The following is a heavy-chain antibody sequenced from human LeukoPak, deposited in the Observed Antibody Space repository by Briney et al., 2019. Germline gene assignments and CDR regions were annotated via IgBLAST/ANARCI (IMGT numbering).Heavy chain of an antibody. Sequence: GGSLRLSCAASGFTFSSYGMHWVRQAPGKGLEWVAFIRYNGSNKYYADSVKGRFTISRDNSKNTLYLQMNSLRAEDTAVYYCARDPIDSSGYYRAPGPADWFDPWGQGTLVTVSS. CDR3: ARDPIDSSGYYRAPGPADWFDP. CDR2: IRYNGSNK. D-gene: IGHD3-22*01. J-gene: IGHJ5*02. CDR1: GFTFSSYG. V-gene: IGHV3-30*02.